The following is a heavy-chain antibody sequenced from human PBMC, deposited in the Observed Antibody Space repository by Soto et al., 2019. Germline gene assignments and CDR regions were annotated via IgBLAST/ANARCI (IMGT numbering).Heavy chain of an antibody. CDR2: ISYDGSNK. CDR1: GFTFSSYG. Sequence: PGGSLRLSCAASGFTFSSYGMHWVRQAPGKGLEWVAVISYDGSNKYYADSVKGRFTISRDNSKNTLYLQMNSLRAEDTAVYYCAKDSKTPESQYFDYWGQGTLVTVSS. J-gene: IGHJ4*02. CDR3: AKDSKTPESQYFDY. V-gene: IGHV3-30*18.